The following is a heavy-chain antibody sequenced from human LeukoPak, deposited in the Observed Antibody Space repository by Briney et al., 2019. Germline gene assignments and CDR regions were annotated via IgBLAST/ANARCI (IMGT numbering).Heavy chain of an antibody. D-gene: IGHD5-18*01. CDR1: GRSFSDHY. Sequence: AETLSLPCAVYGRSFSDHYWNGIRQPPGKGLERIGEINHSGTTNYNASLKSRVTISVDTSKNHFSLKLNSMTAADTAVYYCARKASHFSYGLGAIDYWGQGNLVTVSS. CDR2: INHSGTT. CDR3: ARKASHFSYGLGAIDY. J-gene: IGHJ4*02. V-gene: IGHV4-34*01.